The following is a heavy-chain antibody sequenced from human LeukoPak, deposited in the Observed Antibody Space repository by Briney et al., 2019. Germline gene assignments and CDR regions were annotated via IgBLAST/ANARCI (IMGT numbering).Heavy chain of an antibody. CDR2: ISSSSSYI. Sequence: GGSLRLSCAASGFTFSSYSMDWVRQAPGKGLEWVSSISSSSSYIYYADSVKGRFTISRDNAKNSLYLQMNSLRAEDTAVYYCARPKYSSSWQIFDYWGQGTLVTASS. V-gene: IGHV3-21*04. J-gene: IGHJ4*02. D-gene: IGHD6-13*01. CDR1: GFTFSSYS. CDR3: ARPKYSSSWQIFDY.